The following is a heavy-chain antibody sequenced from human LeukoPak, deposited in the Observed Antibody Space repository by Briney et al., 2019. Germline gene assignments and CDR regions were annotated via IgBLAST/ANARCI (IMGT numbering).Heavy chain of an antibody. CDR1: GFTFDDYA. CDR2: ISGDGGST. J-gene: IGHJ6*02. Sequence: GGSLRLSCAASGFTFDDYAMHWVRQAPGKGLEWVSLISGDGGSTYYADSVKGRFTISRDNSKNSLYLQMNSLRTEDTALYYCAKDSNYGDYPSYGMDVWGQGTTVTVSS. V-gene: IGHV3-43*02. CDR3: AKDSNYGDYPSYGMDV. D-gene: IGHD4-17*01.